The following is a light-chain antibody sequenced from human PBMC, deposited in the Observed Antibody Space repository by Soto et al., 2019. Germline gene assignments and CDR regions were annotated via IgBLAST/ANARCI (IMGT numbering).Light chain of an antibody. V-gene: IGKV3-20*01. Sequence: EIVLTQSPATLSLSPGERATLSCRASQSVSSNLAWYQQKPGQAPRLLMYGASSRATGIPDRFSRSGSGTDFTLTISRLEPEDFVVYYCQQYGSSFPTFGQGTKVDIK. CDR2: GAS. CDR1: QSVSSN. CDR3: QQYGSSFPT. J-gene: IGKJ1*01.